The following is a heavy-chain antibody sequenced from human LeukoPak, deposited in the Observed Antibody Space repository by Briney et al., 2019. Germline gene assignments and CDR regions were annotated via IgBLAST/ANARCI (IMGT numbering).Heavy chain of an antibody. CDR1: GYTFTGYY. CDR3: ARDSGYYYDSSGYYRKGPFDY. V-gene: IGHV1-2*02. J-gene: IGHJ4*02. D-gene: IGHD3-22*01. CDR2: INPNSGGT. Sequence: ASVKVSCKASGYTFTGYYMHWVRQAPGQGLEWMGWINPNSGGTNYAQKFQGRVTMTRDTSISTAYMELSRLRSDDTAVYYCARDSGYYYDSSGYYRKGPFDYWGQGTLVSVSS.